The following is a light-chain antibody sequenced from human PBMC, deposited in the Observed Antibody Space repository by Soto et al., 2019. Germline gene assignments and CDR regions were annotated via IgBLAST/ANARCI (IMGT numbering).Light chain of an antibody. Sequence: QSVLTQPASVSGSPGQSITIPCSGTSRDVGAYNYVSWYQQHSGKAPKLMIYDVSHRPSGVSHRFSGSKSGNTASLTISGLQAEDEADYYCGSYTTSSNYGFGTGTKVTVL. CDR2: DVS. J-gene: IGLJ1*01. CDR1: SRDVGAYNY. V-gene: IGLV2-14*01. CDR3: GSYTTSSNYG.